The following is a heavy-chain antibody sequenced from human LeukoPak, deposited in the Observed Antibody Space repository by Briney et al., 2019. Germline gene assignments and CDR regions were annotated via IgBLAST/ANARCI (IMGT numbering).Heavy chain of an antibody. J-gene: IGHJ6*03. CDR1: GYTFTGYY. CDR2: MNPNSGNT. V-gene: IGHV1-8*02. D-gene: IGHD3-9*01. CDR3: ARVRGYFDWLSGYYYYYMDV. Sequence: ASVKVSCKASGYTFTGYYMHWVRQATGQGLEWMGWMNPNSGNTGYAQKFQGRVTMTRNTSISTAYMELSSLRSEDTAVYYCARVRGYFDWLSGYYYYYMDVWGKGTTVTISS.